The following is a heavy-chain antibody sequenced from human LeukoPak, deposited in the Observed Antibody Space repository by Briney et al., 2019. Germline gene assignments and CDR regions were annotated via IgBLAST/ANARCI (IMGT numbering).Heavy chain of an antibody. V-gene: IGHV4-59*01. CDR1: GGSISSYY. CDR3: ARTFVDTAMVGSYYYYYGMDV. J-gene: IGHJ6*02. Sequence: SETLSLTCTVSGGSISSYYWSWIRQPPGKGLEWIGYIYYSGSTNYNPSLKSRVTISVDTSKNQFSLKLSSVTAADTAVYYCARTFVDTAMVGSYYYYYGMDVWGQGTTVTLSS. CDR2: IYYSGST. D-gene: IGHD5-18*01.